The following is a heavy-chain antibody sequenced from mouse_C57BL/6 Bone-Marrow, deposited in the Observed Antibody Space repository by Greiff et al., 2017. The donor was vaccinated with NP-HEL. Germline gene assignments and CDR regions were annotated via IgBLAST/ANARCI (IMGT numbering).Heavy chain of an antibody. Sequence: EVHLVESGPGLVKPSQSLSLTCSVTGYSITSGYYWNWIRQFPGNKLEWMGYISYDGSNNYNPSLKNRISITRDTSKNQFFLKLNSVTTEDTATYYCARGQLGRGTWFAYWGQGTLVTVSA. CDR1: GYSITSGYY. V-gene: IGHV3-6*01. CDR2: ISYDGSN. J-gene: IGHJ3*01. CDR3: ARGQLGRGTWFAY. D-gene: IGHD4-1*02.